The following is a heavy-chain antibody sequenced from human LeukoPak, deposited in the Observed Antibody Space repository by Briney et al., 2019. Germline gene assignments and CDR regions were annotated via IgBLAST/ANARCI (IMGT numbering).Heavy chain of an antibody. CDR1: GFTFSTFA. CDR3: ARVGAFRGYFDY. CDR2: IFPSGGEI. Sequence: GGSLRLSCAASGFTFSTFAMIWVRQPPGKGLEWVSSIFPSGGEIHYADSVKGRFTISRDNAKNSLYLQMNSLRAEDTSVYYCARVGAFRGYFDYWGQGTLVTVSS. D-gene: IGHD3-16*01. V-gene: IGHV3-21*01. J-gene: IGHJ4*02.